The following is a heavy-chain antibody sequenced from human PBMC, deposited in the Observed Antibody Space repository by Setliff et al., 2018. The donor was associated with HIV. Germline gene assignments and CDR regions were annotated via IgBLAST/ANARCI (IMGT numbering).Heavy chain of an antibody. V-gene: IGHV4-39*01. CDR2: KYNGGNI. Sequence: SETLSLTCTLSGDSISSGFYYWGWIRQPPGKGLEWIGSKYNGGNIYSNPSLKSRVTISIDTSKNQFSLKLSSVTAADTAVYFCARLKTGPAPVDYWGQGTLVTVS. CDR3: ARLKTGPAPVDY. CDR1: GDSISSGFYY. D-gene: IGHD3-9*01. J-gene: IGHJ4*02.